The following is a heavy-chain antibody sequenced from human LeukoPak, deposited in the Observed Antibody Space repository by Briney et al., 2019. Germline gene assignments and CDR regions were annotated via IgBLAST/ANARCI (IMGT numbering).Heavy chain of an antibody. Sequence: KTSETLSLTCTVSGGSINYYYWMWIRQPPGKGLEWIGYIYYSGGTHYNPSLKSRVTMLVDTSKNQFSLKLTAVTAADTAVYYCASAHNYYGSGSYSYWGQGTLVTVSS. V-gene: IGHV4-59*01. CDR3: ASAHNYYGSGSYSY. J-gene: IGHJ4*02. CDR1: GGSINYYY. D-gene: IGHD3-10*01. CDR2: IYYSGGT.